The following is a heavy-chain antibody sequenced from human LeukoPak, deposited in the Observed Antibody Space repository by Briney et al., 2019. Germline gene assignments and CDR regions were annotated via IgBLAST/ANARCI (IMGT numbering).Heavy chain of an antibody. D-gene: IGHD3-10*01. CDR2: ISGSGGST. Sequence: GGSLRLSCAASGFTFSSYAMSWVRQAPGKGLEWVSAISGSGGSTYYADSVKGRFTISRDNSKNTLYLQMNSLRAEDTAVYYCAKGRTITMVRGAPGANYHDAFDIWGQGTMVTVSS. CDR1: GFTFSSYA. J-gene: IGHJ3*02. CDR3: AKGRTITMVRGAPGANYHDAFDI. V-gene: IGHV3-23*01.